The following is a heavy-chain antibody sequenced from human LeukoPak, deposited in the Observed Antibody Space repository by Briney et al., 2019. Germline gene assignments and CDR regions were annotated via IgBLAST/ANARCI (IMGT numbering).Heavy chain of an antibody. D-gene: IGHD6-19*01. CDR3: ARAVAGSRRWFDP. J-gene: IGHJ5*02. Sequence: SETLSLTCTVSGGSISSGSYYWGWLGPPAGTGREWIGRIYTSGSTNYNPSLKSRVTISVDTSKNQFSLKLSSVTAADTAVYYCARAVAGSRRWFDPWGQGTLVTVSS. CDR2: IYTSGST. V-gene: IGHV4-61*02. CDR1: GGSISSGSYY.